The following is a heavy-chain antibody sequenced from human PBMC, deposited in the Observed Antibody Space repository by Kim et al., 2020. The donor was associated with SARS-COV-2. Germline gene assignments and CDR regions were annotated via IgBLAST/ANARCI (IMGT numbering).Heavy chain of an antibody. Sequence: STPALKSRVTISVDTSKTQFSLKLSSVTAADTAVYYCARDLGHYSGHIDYWGQGTLVTVSS. V-gene: IGHV4-39*07. CDR3: ARDLGHYSGHIDY. D-gene: IGHD5-12*01. J-gene: IGHJ4*02.